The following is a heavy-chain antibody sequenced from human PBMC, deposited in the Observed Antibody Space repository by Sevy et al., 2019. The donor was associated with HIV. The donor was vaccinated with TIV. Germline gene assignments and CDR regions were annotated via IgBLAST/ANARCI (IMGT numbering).Heavy chain of an antibody. CDR3: ARAIKETYFSDCTGRHFDS. V-gene: IGHV1-2*02. CDR1: GYTLTDYY. J-gene: IGHJ4*02. CDR2: MNHSSGAT. D-gene: IGHD2-21*01. Sequence: ASVKVSCQACGYTLTDYYIHWVRPAPGQGLAWVGWMNHSSGATLYAQYFKARVTMTGDTSMTTAYMDLTTLESDDTAVYFCARAIKETYFSDCTGRHFDSWGQGTLVTVSS.